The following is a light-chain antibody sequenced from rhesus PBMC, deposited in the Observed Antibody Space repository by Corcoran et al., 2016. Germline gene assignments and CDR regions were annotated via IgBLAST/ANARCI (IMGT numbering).Light chain of an antibody. V-gene: IGKV3-42*02. CDR1: QSVGSN. J-gene: IGKJ1*01. Sequence: ETVVTQSPATLSLSPGERATLSCRASQSVGSNLACHQQKPGQAPTLLIYYASCRATGIPDRFSGSGSGTEFTLTISSLEPEDVGVYYWQQYKNWRTFGQGTKVEIK. CDR3: QQYKNWRT. CDR2: YAS.